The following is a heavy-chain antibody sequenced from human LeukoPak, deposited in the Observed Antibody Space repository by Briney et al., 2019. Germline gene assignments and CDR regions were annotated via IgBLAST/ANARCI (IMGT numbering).Heavy chain of an antibody. CDR2: MYYSGST. Sequence: SETMSLTCPVSGRSLSSSTYYWGWIRQPPGKGLEWIGSMYYSGSTYYNPSLKSRVTMSVGTSKNQFSLKLSSVTAADTAVYYCARQSKDYYGSGSYAFDIWGQGTMVTVSS. J-gene: IGHJ3*02. D-gene: IGHD3-10*01. CDR1: GRSLSSSTYY. CDR3: ARQSKDYYGSGSYAFDI. V-gene: IGHV4-39*07.